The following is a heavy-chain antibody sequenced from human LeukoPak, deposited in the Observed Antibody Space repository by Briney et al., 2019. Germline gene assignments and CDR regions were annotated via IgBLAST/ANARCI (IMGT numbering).Heavy chain of an antibody. CDR3: ARIPTTDYYGSGSYPDYFDY. Sequence: SETLSLTCTVSGGSISSYYWSWIRQPPGKGLGWIGYIYYSGSTNYNPSLKSRVTISADTSKNQFSLKLSSVTAADTAVYYYARIPTTDYYGSGSYPDYFDYWGQGTLVTVSS. D-gene: IGHD3-10*01. J-gene: IGHJ4*02. CDR2: IYYSGST. CDR1: GGSISSYY. V-gene: IGHV4-59*08.